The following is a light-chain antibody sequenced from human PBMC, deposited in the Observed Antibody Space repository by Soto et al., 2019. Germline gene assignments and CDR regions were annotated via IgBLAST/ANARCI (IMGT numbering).Light chain of an antibody. CDR3: SSYTSSSARKYV. J-gene: IGLJ1*01. CDR2: DVT. Sequence: SVLTQPASVSGSPGQSITISCTGASSDVGGYNYVSWYQQHPGKAPKVMIYDVTNRPSGVSSRFSGSKSGNTASLTISGLQAEDEADYYCSSYTSSSARKYVFGTGTKVTV. CDR1: SSDVGGYNY. V-gene: IGLV2-14*03.